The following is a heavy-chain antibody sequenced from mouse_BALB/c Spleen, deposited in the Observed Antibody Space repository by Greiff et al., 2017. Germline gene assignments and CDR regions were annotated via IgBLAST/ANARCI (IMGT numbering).Heavy chain of an antibody. CDR3: ARRGYSYAMDD. CDR2: INPSDGRT. V-gene: IGHV1S81*02. CDR1: GYTFTSYW. Sequence: QVQLQQPGAELVKPGASVKLSCKASGYTFTSYWMHWVKLRPGQGLEWIGEINPSDGRTNYNENFKSKATLTVDKSSSTAYMQLSSLTSEDSAVYYCARRGYSYAMDDWGQGTSVTVSA. J-gene: IGHJ4*01. D-gene: IGHD2-3*01.